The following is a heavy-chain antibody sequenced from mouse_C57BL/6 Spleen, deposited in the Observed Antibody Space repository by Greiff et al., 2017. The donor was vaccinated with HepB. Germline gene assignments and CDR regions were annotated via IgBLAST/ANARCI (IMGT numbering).Heavy chain of an antibody. CDR3: ARRYDGYYVGYAMDY. Sequence: EVHLVESGGGLVKPGGSLKLSCAASGFTFSDYGMHWVRQAPEKGLEWVAYISSGSSTIYYADTVKGRFTISRDNAKNTLFLQMTSLRAEDTAMYYCARRYDGYYVGYAMDYWGQGTSVTVSS. CDR1: GFTFSDYG. CDR2: ISSGSSTI. J-gene: IGHJ4*01. D-gene: IGHD2-3*01. V-gene: IGHV5-17*01.